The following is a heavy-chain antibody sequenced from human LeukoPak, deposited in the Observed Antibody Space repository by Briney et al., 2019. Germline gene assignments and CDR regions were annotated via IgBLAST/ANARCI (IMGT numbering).Heavy chain of an antibody. CDR3: ARGGWIAVAGTWGYFDY. CDR1: GFTFSSYW. CDR2: IKQDGSEK. D-gene: IGHD6-19*01. J-gene: IGHJ4*02. V-gene: IGHV3-7*01. Sequence: GSLRLSCAASGFTFSSYWMSWVRQAPGKGLEWVANIKQDGSEKYYVDSVKGRFTISRDNAKNSLYLQMNSLRAEDTAVYYCARGGWIAVAGTWGYFDYWGQGTLVTVSS.